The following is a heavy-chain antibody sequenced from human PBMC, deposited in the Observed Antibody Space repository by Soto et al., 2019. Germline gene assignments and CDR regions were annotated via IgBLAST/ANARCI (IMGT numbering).Heavy chain of an antibody. CDR2: ISAYNGNT. V-gene: IGHV1-18*01. Sequence: ASVKVSCKASGYTFTSYCISWVRQAPGQGLEWMGWISAYNGNTNYAQKLQGRVTMTTDTSTSTAYMELRSLRSDDTAVYYCARVIGLRYCSSTSCSQCDYWGQGTLVTVSS. CDR1: GYTFTSYC. CDR3: ARVIGLRYCSSTSCSQCDY. J-gene: IGHJ4*02. D-gene: IGHD2-2*01.